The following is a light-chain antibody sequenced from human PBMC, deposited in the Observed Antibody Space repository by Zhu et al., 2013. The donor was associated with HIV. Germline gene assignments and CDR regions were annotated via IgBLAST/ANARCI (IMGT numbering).Light chain of an antibody. CDR3: SSYTSSSRVV. J-gene: IGLJ2*01. CDR1: SSDVGNYKY. Sequence: QSALTQPASVSGSPGQSITISCTGTSSDVGNYKYVSWYQQHPGKAPKLMIYEVSNRPSGVSNRFSGSKSGNTASLTISGLQAEDEADYYCSSYTSSSRVVFGGGTKLTVL. V-gene: IGLV2-14*01. CDR2: EVS.